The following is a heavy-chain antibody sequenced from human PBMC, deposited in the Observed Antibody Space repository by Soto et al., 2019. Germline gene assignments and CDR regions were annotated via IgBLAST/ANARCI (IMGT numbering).Heavy chain of an antibody. CDR2: TYYSGNT. V-gene: IGHV4-30-4*01. Sequence: SETLSLTCTVSGGSISNENYYWNWIRQPPGKGLEWIGYTYYSGNTYYNPSLQSRLTISLDTSKNQFSLELSSVTAADTAVYYFARHDLGYTYGADIRAQRTLDTGSS. CDR1: GGSISNENYY. CDR3: ARHDLGYTYGADI. J-gene: IGHJ4*02. D-gene: IGHD5-18*01.